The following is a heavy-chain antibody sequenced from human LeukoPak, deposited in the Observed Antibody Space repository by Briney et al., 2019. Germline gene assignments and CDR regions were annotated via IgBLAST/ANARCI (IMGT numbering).Heavy chain of an antibody. J-gene: IGHJ4*02. CDR2: IYYSGST. Sequence: PSETLSLTCTVSGGSISSGDYYWSWIRQPPGKGLEWIGYIYYSGSTYYNPSLKSRVTISVDTSKNQFSLKLSSVTAADTAVYYCARQDGDYGQWAFDYWGQGTLVTVSS. V-gene: IGHV4-30-4*01. CDR3: ARQDGDYGQWAFDY. D-gene: IGHD4-17*01. CDR1: GGSISSGDYY.